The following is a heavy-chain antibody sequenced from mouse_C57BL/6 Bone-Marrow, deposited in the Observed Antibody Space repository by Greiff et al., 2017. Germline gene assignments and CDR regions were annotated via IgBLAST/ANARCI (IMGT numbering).Heavy chain of an antibody. D-gene: IGHD2-5*01. CDR3: TKDSNYVRYFDY. CDR2: IDPETGGT. V-gene: IGHV1-15*01. Sequence: VQLQESGAELVRPGASVTLSCKASGYTFTDYEMHWVKQTPVHGLEWIGAIDPETGGTAYNQKFKGKAILTADKSSSTAYMELRSLTSEDSAVYYCTKDSNYVRYFDYWGQGTTLTVSS. CDR1: GYTFTDYE. J-gene: IGHJ2*01.